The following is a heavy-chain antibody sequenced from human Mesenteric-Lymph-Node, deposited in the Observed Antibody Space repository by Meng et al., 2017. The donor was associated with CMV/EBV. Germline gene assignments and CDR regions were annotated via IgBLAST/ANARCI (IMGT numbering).Heavy chain of an antibody. CDR2: IYYTGTT. Sequence: SETLSLTCNVSGGSMTSSSYYWGWIRQPPGKGLEWIGSIYYTGTTYYNPSLKSRVTISVDTSKKHFSLKLSSVTAADTDVYYCASGYGGNPGTNHYWGHGTLVTVSS. J-gene: IGHJ4*01. V-gene: IGHV4-39*07. CDR1: GGSMTSSSYY. D-gene: IGHD4-23*01. CDR3: ASGYGGNPGTNHY.